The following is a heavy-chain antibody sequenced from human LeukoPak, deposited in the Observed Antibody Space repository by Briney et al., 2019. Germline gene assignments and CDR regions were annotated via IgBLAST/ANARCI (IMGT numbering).Heavy chain of an antibody. CDR2: MNPNSGNT. CDR3: ADSIVGAYFDY. V-gene: IGHV1-8*03. J-gene: IGHJ4*02. CDR1: GYTFTSYD. Sequence: ASVKVSCKASGYTFTSYDINWVRQATGQGLEWMGWMNPNSGNTGYAQKFQGRVTITRNTSISTAYMELSSLRSEDTAVYYCADSIVGAYFDYWGQGTLVTVSS. D-gene: IGHD1-26*01.